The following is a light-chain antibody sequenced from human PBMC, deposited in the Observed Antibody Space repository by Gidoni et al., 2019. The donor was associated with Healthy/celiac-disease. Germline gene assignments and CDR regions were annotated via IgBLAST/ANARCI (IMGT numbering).Light chain of an antibody. V-gene: IGLV2-23*01. CDR1: SSDVGSYNL. J-gene: IGLJ2*01. CDR2: EGS. CDR3: CSYAGSTTSAV. Sequence: QSALTQPPSVSVSPGQTLTISCTGTSSDVGSYNLVSWYQQHPGKTPKLMMYEGSKRPSGVSNRFSGSKSGNTAALTISGLQAEDEADYYCCSYAGSTTSAVFGGGTKLTVL.